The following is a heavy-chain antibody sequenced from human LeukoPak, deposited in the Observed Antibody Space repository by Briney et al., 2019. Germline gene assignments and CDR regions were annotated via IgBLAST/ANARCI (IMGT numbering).Heavy chain of an antibody. J-gene: IGHJ4*02. CDR3: ARGVHYYDSSGYFDY. CDR2: IYYSGST. V-gene: IGHV4-59*01. D-gene: IGHD3-22*01. Sequence: SETLSLTCTVSGGSISSYYWSWIRRPPGKGLEWIGYIYYSGSTNYNPSLKSRVTISVDTSKNQFSLKLSSVTAADTAVYYCARGVHYYDSSGYFDYWGQGTLVTVSS. CDR1: GGSISSYY.